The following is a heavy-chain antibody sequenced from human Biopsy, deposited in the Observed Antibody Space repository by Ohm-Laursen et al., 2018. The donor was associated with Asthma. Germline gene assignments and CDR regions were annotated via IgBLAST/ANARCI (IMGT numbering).Heavy chain of an antibody. CDR3: ARTYYDFLTGQVNDDFAI. CDR1: GYTFINYA. D-gene: IGHD3-9*01. Sequence: ASVKVSCKASGYTFINYAIHWVRQAPGQRLEWMGWINAGNGNTKYSQKFQGRVTITRDTSASTAYMELSSLRSEDTAVYYCARTYYDFLTGQVNDDFAIWGQGTMVTVSS. J-gene: IGHJ3*02. V-gene: IGHV1-3*01. CDR2: INAGNGNT.